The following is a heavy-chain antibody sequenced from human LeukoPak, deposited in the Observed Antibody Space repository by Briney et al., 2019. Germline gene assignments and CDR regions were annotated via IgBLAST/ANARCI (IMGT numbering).Heavy chain of an antibody. CDR1: GGTLASSTYF. CDR2: ISYSGAT. Sequence: PSETLSLTCSLSGGTLASSTYFWGWTRQPPGKGLEWIGSISYSGATYYNPSLKSRVSMSVHTSRSQFSLKLSSVTAADTAVYYCARDGFYYHYYMDVWGEGTAVTVSS. V-gene: IGHV4-39*07. D-gene: IGHD1-14*01. CDR3: ARDGFYYHYYMDV. J-gene: IGHJ6*03.